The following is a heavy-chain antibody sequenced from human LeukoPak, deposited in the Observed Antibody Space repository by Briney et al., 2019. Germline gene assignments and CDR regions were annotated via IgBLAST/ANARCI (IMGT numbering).Heavy chain of an antibody. D-gene: IGHD6-13*01. V-gene: IGHV3-74*01. CDR2: INTDGSST. CDR1: GFTFSSYG. Sequence: GGSLRLSCAASGFTFSSYGMHWVRQAPGKGLVWVSRINTDGSSTSYADSVKGRFTISRDNAKNTLYLQINSLRAEDTAVYYCARVSSSSWWALDYWGQGTLVTVSS. J-gene: IGHJ4*02. CDR3: ARVSSSSWWALDY.